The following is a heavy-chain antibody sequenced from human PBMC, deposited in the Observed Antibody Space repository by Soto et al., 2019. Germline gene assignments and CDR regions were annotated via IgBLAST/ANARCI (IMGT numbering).Heavy chain of an antibody. J-gene: IGHJ4*01. D-gene: IGHD2-8*02. V-gene: IGHV4-31*03. CDR1: GASLSSGGYY. CDR2: IYYSWST. CDR3: ARAESTGLVTY. Sequence: PSEPLSLTCSVSGASLSSGGYYGSWIRQLPGKGLEWGGYIYYSWSTYCNASLKSRGSISVDTSKNQYSLKLSSVTAADTAVHYCARAESTGLVTYLRHGTLVTVS.